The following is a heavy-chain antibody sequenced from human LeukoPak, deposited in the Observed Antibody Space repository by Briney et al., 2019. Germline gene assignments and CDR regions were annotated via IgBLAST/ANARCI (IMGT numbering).Heavy chain of an antibody. V-gene: IGHV4-4*09. CDR1: GGSISSYY. J-gene: IGHJ3*02. CDR2: IYTSGST. Sequence: SETLSLTCTVSGGSISSYYWSWIRQPPGKGLGWIGYIYTSGSTNYNPSLKSRVTISVDTSKNQFSLKLSSVTAADTAVYYCARTYYYDSSGYYGGAFDIWGQGTMVTVSS. D-gene: IGHD3-22*01. CDR3: ARTYYYDSSGYYGGAFDI.